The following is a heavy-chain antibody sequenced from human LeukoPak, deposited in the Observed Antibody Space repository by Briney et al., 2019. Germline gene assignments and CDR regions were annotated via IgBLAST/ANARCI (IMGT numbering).Heavy chain of an antibody. CDR3: ARGHHYYYYMDV. V-gene: IGHV1-8*03. CDR2: MNPNSGNT. Sequence: ASVKVSCKASGYTFTNYYIHWVRQAPGQGLEWMGWMNPNSGNTGYAQKFQGRVTITRNASISTAYMELSSLRSEDTAVYYCARGHHYYYYMDVWGKGTTVTVSS. CDR1: GYTFTNYY. J-gene: IGHJ6*03.